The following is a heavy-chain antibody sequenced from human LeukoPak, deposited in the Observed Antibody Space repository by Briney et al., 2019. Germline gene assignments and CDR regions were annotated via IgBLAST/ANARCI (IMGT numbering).Heavy chain of an antibody. CDR2: IVGSGRDRST. J-gene: IGHJ6*01. CDR3: ARCVISHPVVYYYGFAG. D-gene: IGHD2-15*01. Sequence: GGSLRLSCAASGFTFSVYAMSWVREATGKGLEWVLTIVGSGRDRSTYYVDSVNGLFTISRENPKNTLYLQMDSLRPDYPAVYFSARCVISHPVVYYYGFAGGGQGSSVTVSS. CDR1: GFTFSVYA. V-gene: IGHV3-23*01.